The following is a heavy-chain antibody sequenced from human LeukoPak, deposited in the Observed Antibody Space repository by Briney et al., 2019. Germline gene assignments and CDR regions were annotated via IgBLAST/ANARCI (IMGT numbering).Heavy chain of an antibody. CDR1: GSTFTSYD. J-gene: IGHJ6*03. D-gene: IGHD2-2*01. Sequence: RASVKVSCKASGSTFTSYDLNWVRQATGQGLEWMGWMNPNSGNTGYAPKFQGRVTMTRNTSISTAYMELSSLRSEDTAVYYCARKGPANYYYYYMDVWGKGTSVTVSS. V-gene: IGHV1-8*01. CDR2: MNPNSGNT. CDR3: ARKGPANYYYYYMDV.